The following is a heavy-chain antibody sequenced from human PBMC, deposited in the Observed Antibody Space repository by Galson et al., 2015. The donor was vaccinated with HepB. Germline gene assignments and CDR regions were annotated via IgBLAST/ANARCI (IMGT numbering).Heavy chain of an antibody. J-gene: IGHJ3*02. CDR2: INPNSGDT. CDR3: ARDGAFDI. Sequence: SVKVSCKASGYTFTGYYMHWVRQAPGQGLEWMGWINPNSGDTNYAQKFQGRVTMTRDTSINTAYIELSRLRSDDTAVYYCARDGAFDIWGQGTMVTVSS. V-gene: IGHV1-2*02. CDR1: GYTFTGYY.